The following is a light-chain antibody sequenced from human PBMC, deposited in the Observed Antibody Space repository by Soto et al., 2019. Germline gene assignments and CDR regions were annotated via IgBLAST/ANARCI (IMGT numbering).Light chain of an antibody. Sequence: QSALTQPRSVSGSPGQSVTISCTGTSSDVGGYNYVSWYQQHPGKAPKLMIYDVSNRPSGVPDRFSGSKSGNTASLTISGLQADDEADYYCCSYAGSTWVFGGGTKLTVL. V-gene: IGLV2-11*01. CDR3: CSYAGSTWV. CDR2: DVS. CDR1: SSDVGGYNY. J-gene: IGLJ3*02.